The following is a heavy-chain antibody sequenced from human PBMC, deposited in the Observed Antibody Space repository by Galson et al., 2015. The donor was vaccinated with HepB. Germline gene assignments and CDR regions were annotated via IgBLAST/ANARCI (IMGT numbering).Heavy chain of an antibody. J-gene: IGHJ4*02. Sequence: QSGAEVKKPGESLKISCKGSGYSFTSYWSGWGRQMPGKGMGWMGIIYPGDSDTRYSPSFQGQDTNSADKSISTAYLQWSSLKASDTAMYYCARQEGYYYDSSSYYQGGFVDYWGQGTLVTVSS. CDR3: ARQEGYYYDSSSYYQGGFVDY. CDR2: IYPGDSDT. V-gene: IGHV5-51*01. D-gene: IGHD3-22*01. CDR1: GYSFTSYW.